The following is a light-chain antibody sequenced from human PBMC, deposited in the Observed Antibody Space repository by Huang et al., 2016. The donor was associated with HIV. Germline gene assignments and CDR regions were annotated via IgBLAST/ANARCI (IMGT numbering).Light chain of an antibody. CDR3: QQYYITPPSA. V-gene: IGKV1-NL1*01. CDR1: QVISNS. CDR2: VAS. Sequence: DIQMTQSPSSLSASVGDRVTITCRASQVISNSLAWYQQKPGKAPKRLLFVASRLEGGVPSRFSGGGSGTDYTLTISSLQPEDFATYYCQQYYITPPSAFGQGTRLEIK. J-gene: IGKJ5*01.